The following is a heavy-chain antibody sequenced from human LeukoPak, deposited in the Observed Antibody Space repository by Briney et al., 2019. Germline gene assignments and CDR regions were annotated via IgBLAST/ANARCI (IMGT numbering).Heavy chain of an antibody. V-gene: IGHV3-74*01. CDR2: IKGDGSGA. D-gene: IGHD2-8*01. CDR3: ACTSRPIDA. CDR1: GFTFSAYW. J-gene: IGHJ5*02. Sequence: GGSLRLSCAASGFTFSAYWMHWVRQAPGKGLVWVSRIKGDGSGASYVDSVKGRFTISRDNAKNTLYLEMNSLRGDDTAVYYCACTSRPIDAWGQGTLVTVSS.